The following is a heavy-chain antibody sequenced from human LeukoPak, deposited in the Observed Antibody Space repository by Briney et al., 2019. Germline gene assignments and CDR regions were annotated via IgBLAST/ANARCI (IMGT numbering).Heavy chain of an antibody. V-gene: IGHV3-23*01. CDR1: GFTFSSYA. J-gene: IGHJ6*02. CDR3: AKAIAVAPHYYYGMDV. CDR2: ISGSGGST. Sequence: GESLRLSCAASGFTFSSYAMSWVRQAPGKGLEWVSAISGSGGSTYYADSVKGRFTISRDNSKNTLYLQMNSLRAEDTAVYYCAKAIAVAPHYYYGMDVWGQGTTVTVSS. D-gene: IGHD6-19*01.